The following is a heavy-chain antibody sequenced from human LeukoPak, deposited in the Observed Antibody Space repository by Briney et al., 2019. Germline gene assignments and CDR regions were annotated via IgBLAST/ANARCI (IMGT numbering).Heavy chain of an antibody. J-gene: IGHJ3*02. Sequence: GGSLRLSCAASGFTFSSYWMSWVRQAPGKGLEWVAFIRYDGSNKYYADSVKGRFTISRDNSKNTLYLQMNSLRAEDTAVYYCAKAPAGDSSSSPFDIWGQGTMVTVSS. CDR1: GFTFSSYW. V-gene: IGHV3-30*02. D-gene: IGHD6-6*01. CDR3: AKAPAGDSSSSPFDI. CDR2: IRYDGSNK.